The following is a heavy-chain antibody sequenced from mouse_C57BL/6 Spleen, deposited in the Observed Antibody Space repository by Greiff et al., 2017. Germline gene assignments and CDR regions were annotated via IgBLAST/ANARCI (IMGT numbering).Heavy chain of an antibody. V-gene: IGHV5-9-1*02. D-gene: IGHD2-5*01. CDR1: GFTFSSYA. J-gene: IGHJ2*01. CDR3: TRGDSKMDYYYFDY. CDR2: ISSGGDYI. Sequence: EVKLVESGEGLVKPGGSLKLSCAASGFTFSSYAMSWVRQTPEKRLEWVAYISSGGDYIYYADTVKGRFTISRDNARNTLYLQMSSLKSEDTAMYYCTRGDSKMDYYYFDYWGQGTTLTVSS.